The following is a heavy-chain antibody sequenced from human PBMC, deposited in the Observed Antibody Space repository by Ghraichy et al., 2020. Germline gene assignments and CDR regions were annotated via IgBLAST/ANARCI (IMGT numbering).Heavy chain of an antibody. V-gene: IGHV3-7*03. D-gene: IGHD1-14*01. Sequence: GGSLRLSCAASGFSFTTSWMTWVRQTPGKGLGWVASMNQDGGQVYYVDSVKGRFTIARDNAKNSVYLQMNRLRAEDTAVYYCARDPENAALDYWGQGTRVTVSS. CDR1: GFSFTTSW. CDR2: MNQDGGQV. J-gene: IGHJ4*02. CDR3: ARDPENAALDY.